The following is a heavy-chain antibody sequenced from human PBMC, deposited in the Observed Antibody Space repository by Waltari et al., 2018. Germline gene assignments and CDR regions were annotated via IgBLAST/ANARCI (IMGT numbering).Heavy chain of an antibody. Sequence: QVQLQQWGAGLLKPSATLSLTCAVYGGSFSGYYWSWIRQPPGKGLEWIGEINHSGSTNYNPSLKSRVTISVDTSKNQFSLKLSSVTAADTAVYYCARRDSSSVPDYWGQGTLVTVSS. CDR2: INHSGST. CDR1: GGSFSGYY. D-gene: IGHD6-6*01. J-gene: IGHJ4*02. CDR3: ARRDSSSVPDY. V-gene: IGHV4-34*01.